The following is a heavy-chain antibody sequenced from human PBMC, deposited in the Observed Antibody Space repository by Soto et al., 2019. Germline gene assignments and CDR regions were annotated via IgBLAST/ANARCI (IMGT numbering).Heavy chain of an antibody. CDR2: IWYDGSNK. Sequence: QVQLVESGGGVAQPGRSLRLSCTVSGFTFSGHAMHWVRQAPGKGLEWVTQIWYDGSNKYYAESVKGRFTISRDNSKNTLYLQMNSLRVEDTAVYYCARDGQGRAPYALDVWGQGNSVTVSS. CDR1: GFTFSGHA. V-gene: IGHV3-33*01. J-gene: IGHJ6*02. CDR3: ARDGQGRAPYALDV.